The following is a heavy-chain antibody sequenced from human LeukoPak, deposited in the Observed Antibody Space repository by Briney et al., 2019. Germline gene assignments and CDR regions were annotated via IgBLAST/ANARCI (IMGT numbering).Heavy chain of an antibody. CDR3: ARDALGNYDTSGYLGY. D-gene: IGHD3-22*01. CDR1: GFTVGYNY. CDR2: IYSGGST. J-gene: IGHJ4*02. V-gene: IGHV3-53*01. Sequence: GGSLRLSCAVSGFTVGYNYMSWVRQAPGKGLEWVSVIYSGGSTYYADSVKGRFTISRDNSKNTLFLQMNSLRAEDTAVYYCARDALGNYDTSGYLGYWGQGTLVTVSS.